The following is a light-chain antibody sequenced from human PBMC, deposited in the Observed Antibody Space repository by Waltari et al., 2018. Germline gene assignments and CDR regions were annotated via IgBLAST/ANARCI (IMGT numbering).Light chain of an antibody. CDR1: SSDVGGYNL. CDR2: GGS. CDR3: CSYAGSKDL. Sequence: QSALTQPASVSGSPGQSITISCTGTSSDVGGYNLVSWYQHHPGKAPKPLIYGGSKRPSGVSYRFSGSKSGYTASLTISGLQAEDEADYYCCSYAGSKDLFGGGTKLTVL. V-gene: IGLV2-23*01. J-gene: IGLJ2*01.